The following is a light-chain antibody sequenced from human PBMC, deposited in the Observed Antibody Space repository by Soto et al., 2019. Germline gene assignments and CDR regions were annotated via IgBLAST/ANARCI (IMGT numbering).Light chain of an antibody. Sequence: QAVVTQPPSASASLGASVTLTCTLSSGYSNYKVDWYQQRPGKGPRFVMRVGTGGIVGSKGDGIPDRFSVSGSGLNRYLTIKNIQEEDESDYHCGADHGSGSNFVRVFGGGTKLTVL. V-gene: IGLV9-49*01. CDR2: VGTGGIVG. CDR3: GADHGSGSNFVRV. CDR1: SGYSNYK. J-gene: IGLJ2*01.